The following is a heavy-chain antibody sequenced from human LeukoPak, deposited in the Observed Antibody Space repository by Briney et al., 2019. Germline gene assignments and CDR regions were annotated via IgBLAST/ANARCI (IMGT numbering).Heavy chain of an antibody. CDR1: GYTFTGYY. CDR2: IIPIFGTA. CDR3: ARAYSSGWYAFDY. V-gene: IGHV1-69*13. Sequence: SVKVSCKASGYTFTGYYMHWVRQAPGQGLEWMGGIIPIFGTANYAQKFQGRVTITADESTSTAYMELSSLRSEDTAVYYCARAYSSGWYAFDYWGQGTLVTVSS. J-gene: IGHJ4*02. D-gene: IGHD6-19*01.